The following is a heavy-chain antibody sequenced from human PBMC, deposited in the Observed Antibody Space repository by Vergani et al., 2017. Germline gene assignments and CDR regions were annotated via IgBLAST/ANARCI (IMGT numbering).Heavy chain of an antibody. CDR1: GYTFTSYY. Sequence: QVQLVQSGAEVKKPGASVKVSCKASGYTFTSYYMHWVRQAPGQGLEWMGIINPSGGSTSYAQKFQGRVTMTRDTSTSTVYMELSSLRSEDTAVYYCAREVGATMRGRYYFDYWGQGTLVTVYS. J-gene: IGHJ4*02. D-gene: IGHD1-26*01. CDR2: INPSGGST. V-gene: IGHV1-46*01. CDR3: AREVGATMRGRYYFDY.